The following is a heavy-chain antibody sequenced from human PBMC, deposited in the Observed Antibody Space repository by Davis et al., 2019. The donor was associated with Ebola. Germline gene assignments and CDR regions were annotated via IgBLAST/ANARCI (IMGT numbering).Heavy chain of an antibody. CDR1: GGPISSISYY. J-gene: IGHJ4*02. V-gene: IGHV4-39*07. D-gene: IGHD5-18*01. CDR3: VGGYNFDY. CDR2: IYYSEST. Sequence: SETLSLTCPVPGGPISSISYYWGWIRQPPGKGLEWIGSIYYSESTNYNPSLKSRVTISVDKSKNQFSLKLSSVTAADTAVYYCVGGYNFDYWGQGALVIVSS.